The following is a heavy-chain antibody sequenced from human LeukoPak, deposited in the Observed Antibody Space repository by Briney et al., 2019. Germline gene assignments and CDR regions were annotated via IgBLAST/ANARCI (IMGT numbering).Heavy chain of an antibody. D-gene: IGHD6-19*01. J-gene: IGHJ4*02. V-gene: IGHV3-23*01. CDR3: AKDDHGGSGWRDYFDY. CDR2: ISGSGSST. CDR1: GLSFSRYA. Sequence: GGSLRLSCVASGLSFSRYAMSWVRQAPGKGLEWVSTISGSGSSTYYADSVKGRFTIPRDSSKNTLYLQMNGLRAEDTAVYYCAKDDHGGSGWRDYFDYWGQGTLVTVSS.